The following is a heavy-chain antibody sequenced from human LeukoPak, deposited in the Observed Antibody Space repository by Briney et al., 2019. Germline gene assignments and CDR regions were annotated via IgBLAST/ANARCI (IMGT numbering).Heavy chain of an antibody. CDR3: ARHRGDY. Sequence: ASVKVSCKTSGYTFTDYYIHWVRQAAGQGLEWMGWINPNSGGTNYVQRFQGRVTMTRDTSITTAYMDLSSLTSDDTAVYYCARHRGDYWGQGTLVTVSS. CDR1: GYTFTDYY. J-gene: IGHJ4*02. CDR2: INPNSGGT. D-gene: IGHD3-10*01. V-gene: IGHV1-2*02.